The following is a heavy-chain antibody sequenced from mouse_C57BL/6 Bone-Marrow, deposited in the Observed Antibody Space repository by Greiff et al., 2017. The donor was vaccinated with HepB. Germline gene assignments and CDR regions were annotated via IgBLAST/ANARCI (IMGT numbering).Heavy chain of an antibody. CDR1: GYAFTNYL. V-gene: IGHV1-54*01. CDR2: INPGSGGT. CDR3: ARFDRFAY. J-gene: IGHJ3*01. Sequence: VQLKESGAELVRPGTSVKVSCKASGYAFTNYLIEWVKQRPGQGLEWIGVINPGSGGTNYNEKFKGKATLTADKSSSTAYMQLSSLTSEDSAVYFCARFDRFAYWGQGTLVTVSA.